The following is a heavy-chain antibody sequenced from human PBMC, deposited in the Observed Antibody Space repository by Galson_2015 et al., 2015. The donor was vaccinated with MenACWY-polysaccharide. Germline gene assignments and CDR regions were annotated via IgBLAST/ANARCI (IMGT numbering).Heavy chain of an antibody. CDR3: ARRSLGNWYFDL. CDR1: GGSITGYY. Sequence: TLSLTCTVSGGSITGYYWSWLRQAAGKKLEWIGRIHSSGSTTNNPSFKSRVTLSVDTSKNQLSLTLNSVTAADTAIYHCARRSLGNWYFDLWGRGTLVTVSS. V-gene: IGHV4-4*07. J-gene: IGHJ2*01. CDR2: IHSSGST. D-gene: IGHD7-27*01.